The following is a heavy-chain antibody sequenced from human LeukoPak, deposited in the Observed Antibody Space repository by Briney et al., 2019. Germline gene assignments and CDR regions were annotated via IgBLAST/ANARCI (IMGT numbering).Heavy chain of an antibody. Sequence: ASVKVSCKASGYTFTGYYMHWVRQAPGQGLEWMGWISAYNGNTNYAQKLQGRVTMTTDTSTSTAYMELRSLRSDDTAVYYCARDERVVGAEVLGNYWGQGTLVTVSS. V-gene: IGHV1-18*04. J-gene: IGHJ4*02. CDR2: ISAYNGNT. CDR3: ARDERVVGAEVLGNY. D-gene: IGHD1-26*01. CDR1: GYTFTGYY.